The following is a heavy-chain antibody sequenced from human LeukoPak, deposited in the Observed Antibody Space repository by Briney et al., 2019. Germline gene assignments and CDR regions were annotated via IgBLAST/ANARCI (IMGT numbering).Heavy chain of an antibody. D-gene: IGHD3-22*01. J-gene: IGHJ3*02. CDR3: ASLQYYYDSSGEGAFDI. CDR2: ISSNGGST. CDR1: GFTFSSYA. Sequence: GGSLRLSCAASGFTFSSYAMHWVRQAPGKGLEYVSAISSNGGSTYYANSVKGRFTISRDNSKNTLYLQMGSLRAEDMAVYYCASLQYYYDSSGEGAFDIWGQGTMVTVSS. V-gene: IGHV3-64*01.